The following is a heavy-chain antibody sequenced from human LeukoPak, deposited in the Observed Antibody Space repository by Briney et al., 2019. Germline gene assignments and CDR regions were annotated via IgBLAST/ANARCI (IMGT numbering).Heavy chain of an antibody. D-gene: IGHD6-13*01. Sequence: SETLSLTCTVSGGSISSGGNYWSWIRRHPGKGLEWIGYIYYSGSAYYNPSLKSRVTISGDMSKDQFSLNLDSVTAADTAVYYCARLGARGIPAAYNWLDPWGQGVLVTVSS. CDR1: GGSISSGGNY. CDR3: ARLGARGIPAAYNWLDP. V-gene: IGHV4-31*03. J-gene: IGHJ5*02. CDR2: IYYSGSA.